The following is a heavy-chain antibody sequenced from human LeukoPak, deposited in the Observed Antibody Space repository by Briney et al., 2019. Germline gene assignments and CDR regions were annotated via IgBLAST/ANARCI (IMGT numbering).Heavy chain of an antibody. CDR1: GYTFIGYY. J-gene: IGHJ4*02. CDR3: ARDASPFDY. V-gene: IGHV1-2*02. Sequence: ASVKVSCKASGYTFIGYYIHWVGQAPGQGLEWMGWINPNSGGTNYEEKFQGRVTMTRDTSISTAYMELSRLRSDDTAVYYCARDASPFDYWGQGTLVTVSS. CDR2: INPNSGGT.